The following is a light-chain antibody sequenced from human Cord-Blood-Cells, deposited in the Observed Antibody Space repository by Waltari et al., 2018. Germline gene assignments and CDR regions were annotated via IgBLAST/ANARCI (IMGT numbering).Light chain of an antibody. Sequence: DIQMTQSPSSLSASVGDRITITCQASQSISSYLNRYQQKPGKAPKLLIYAASSFQSVVPSRFSGSGSGTDFTLTISSLQPEDFATYYCQQSYSTPWTFGQGTKVEIK. CDR1: QSISSY. CDR2: AAS. CDR3: QQSYSTPWT. J-gene: IGKJ1*01. V-gene: IGKV1-39*01.